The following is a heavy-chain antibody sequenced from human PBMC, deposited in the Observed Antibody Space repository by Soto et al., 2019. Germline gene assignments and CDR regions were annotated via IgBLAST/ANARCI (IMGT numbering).Heavy chain of an antibody. CDR3: ASEPWGGTFDC. V-gene: IGHV3-30*03. D-gene: IGHD1-26*01. Sequence: QVQLVESGGGVVQPGRSLRLSCAGSGFTFSTYGMHWVRQAPGKGLEWVAVISYDGNKKYYTDSVKGRFTISRDNSRNTLYLQMNSLRTEDTAVYYYASEPWGGTFDCWGQGTLVTVSS. J-gene: IGHJ4*02. CDR1: GFTFSTYG. CDR2: ISYDGNKK.